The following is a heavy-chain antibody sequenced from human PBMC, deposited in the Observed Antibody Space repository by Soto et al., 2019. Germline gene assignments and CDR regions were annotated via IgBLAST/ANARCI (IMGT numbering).Heavy chain of an antibody. D-gene: IGHD1-26*01. CDR3: ARATTYPHAFDI. Sequence: GGSLRLSCAASGFTFSSYAMSWVRQAPGKGLEWVSAISGSGGSTYYADSVKGRFTISRDNSKNTLYLQMNSLRAEDTAVYYCARATTYPHAFDIWGQGTMVTVSS. CDR1: GFTFSSYA. J-gene: IGHJ3*02. CDR2: ISGSGGST. V-gene: IGHV3-23*01.